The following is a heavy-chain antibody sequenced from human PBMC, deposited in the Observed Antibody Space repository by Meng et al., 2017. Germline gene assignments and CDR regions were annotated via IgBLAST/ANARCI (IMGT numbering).Heavy chain of an antibody. Sequence: GESLKISCAASGFTFDDYAMHWVRQAPGKGLVWVSRINSDGSSTSYADSVKGRFTISRDNAKNTLYLQMNSLRAEDTAVYYCARFSYGGNSGYWGQGTQVTSAS. CDR2: INSDGSST. J-gene: IGHJ4*01. CDR1: GFTFDDYA. CDR3: ARFSYGGNSGY. D-gene: IGHD4-23*01. V-gene: IGHV3-74*01.